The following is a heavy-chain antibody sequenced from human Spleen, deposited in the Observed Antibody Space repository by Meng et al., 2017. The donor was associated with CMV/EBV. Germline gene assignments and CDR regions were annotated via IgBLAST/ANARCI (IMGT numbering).Heavy chain of an antibody. CDR3: ASWYNWNGAFDI. D-gene: IGHD1-1*01. J-gene: IGHJ3*02. Sequence: GGSLRLSCAASGFTFSSYAMSWVRQAPGKGLEWVSAISGSGGFTYYADSVKGRFIISRDHSKNTLYLQMNSLRAEDTAVYYCASWYNWNGAFDIWGQGTMVTVSS. CDR2: ISGSGGFT. CDR1: GFTFSSYA. V-gene: IGHV3-23*01.